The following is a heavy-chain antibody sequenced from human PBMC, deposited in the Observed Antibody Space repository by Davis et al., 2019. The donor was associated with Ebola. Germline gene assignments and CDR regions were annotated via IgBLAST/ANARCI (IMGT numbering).Heavy chain of an antibody. CDR1: GFTFSNAW. CDR3: TTTQRGMATRE. CDR2: IKSKTDGGTT. J-gene: IGHJ4*02. V-gene: IGHV3-15*01. D-gene: IGHD5-12*01. Sequence: GGSLRLSCAASGFTFSNAWMSWVRQTPGKGLQWVGRIKSKTDGGTTDYAAPVKGRFTISRDDSKNTLYLQMNSLKTEDTAFYYCTTTQRGMATRERDQGALVTVSS.